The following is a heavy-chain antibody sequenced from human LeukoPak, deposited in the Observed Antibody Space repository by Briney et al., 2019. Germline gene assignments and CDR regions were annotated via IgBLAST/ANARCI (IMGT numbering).Heavy chain of an antibody. CDR3: ARDRGRDGYIFDY. D-gene: IGHD5-24*01. CDR1: GYTFTGYY. Sequence: ASVKVSCKASGYTFTGYYMHWVRQAPGQGLEWMGWINPNSGGTNYAQKFQGRVTMTRDTSNSTAYMELSRLRSDDTAVYYCARDRGRDGYIFDYWGQGTLVTVSS. J-gene: IGHJ4*02. V-gene: IGHV1-2*02. CDR2: INPNSGGT.